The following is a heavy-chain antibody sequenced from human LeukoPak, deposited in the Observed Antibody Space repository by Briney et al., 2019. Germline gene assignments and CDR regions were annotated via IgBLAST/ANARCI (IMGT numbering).Heavy chain of an antibody. Sequence: SETLSLTCTVSGGSISSHYWSWIRQPPGKGLEWIGYIYYSGSTNYNPSLKSRVIISVDTSKNQFSLKLSSVTAADTAVYYCARGIRIVGATIEYFDYWGQGTLVTVSS. CDR1: GGSISSHY. CDR2: IYYSGST. CDR3: ARGIRIVGATIEYFDY. D-gene: IGHD1-26*01. V-gene: IGHV4-59*11. J-gene: IGHJ4*02.